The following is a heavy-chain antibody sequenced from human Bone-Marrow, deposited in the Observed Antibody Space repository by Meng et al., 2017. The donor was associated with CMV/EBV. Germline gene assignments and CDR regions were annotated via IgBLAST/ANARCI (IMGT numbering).Heavy chain of an antibody. Sequence: GSLRLSCTVSGGSIRSRNYHWAWIRQPPGKGLEWIGEIHHSGSTYYNPSLKSRVTISVDTSKNQFSLKLSSVTAADTAVYYCARRSSSWTRFDYWGQGTLVTVSS. V-gene: IGHV4-39*01. J-gene: IGHJ4*02. CDR2: IHHSGST. D-gene: IGHD6-13*01. CDR1: GGSIRSRNYH. CDR3: ARRSSSWTRFDY.